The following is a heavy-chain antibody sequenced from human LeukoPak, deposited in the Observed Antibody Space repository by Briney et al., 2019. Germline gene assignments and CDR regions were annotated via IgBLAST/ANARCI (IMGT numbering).Heavy chain of an antibody. Sequence: SETLSLTCTVSGVSISSYYWSWIRQPPGKGLEWIGSTYHSGSTNYNPSLKSRVTISVDTSKNQFSLKLRSVTAADTAVYYCARENVYKYDYWGQGTLVTVSS. CDR2: TYHSGST. CDR3: ARENVYKYDY. V-gene: IGHV4-59*01. CDR1: GVSISSYY. J-gene: IGHJ4*02. D-gene: IGHD5-24*01.